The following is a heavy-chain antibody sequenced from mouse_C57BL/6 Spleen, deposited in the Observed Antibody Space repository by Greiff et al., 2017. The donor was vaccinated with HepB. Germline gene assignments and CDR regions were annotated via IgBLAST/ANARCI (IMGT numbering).Heavy chain of an antibody. CDR1: GYTFTDYY. CDR2: INPNNGGT. Sequence: EVQLQQSGPELVKPGASVKISCKASGYTFTDYYMNWVKQSHGKSLEWIGDINPNNGGTSYNQKFKGKATLTVDKSSSTAYMELRSLTSEESAVYYCARLVVPDYFDYWGQGTTLTVSS. J-gene: IGHJ2*01. V-gene: IGHV1-26*01. CDR3: ARLVVPDYFDY. D-gene: IGHD1-1*01.